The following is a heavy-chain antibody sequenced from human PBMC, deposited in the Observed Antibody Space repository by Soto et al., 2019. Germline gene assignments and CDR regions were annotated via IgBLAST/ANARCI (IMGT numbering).Heavy chain of an antibody. J-gene: IGHJ6*02. CDR3: ARGNYGSGSAFYGMDV. V-gene: IGHV1-46*01. CDR1: GYTFTSHY. Sequence: ASVKVSCKASGYTFTSHYMHWVRQAPGQGLEWMGIINPSGGSTSYAQKFQGRVTMTRDTSTSTVYMELSSLRSEDTAVYYCARGNYGSGSAFYGMDVWGQGTPVIVSS. D-gene: IGHD3-10*01. CDR2: INPSGGST.